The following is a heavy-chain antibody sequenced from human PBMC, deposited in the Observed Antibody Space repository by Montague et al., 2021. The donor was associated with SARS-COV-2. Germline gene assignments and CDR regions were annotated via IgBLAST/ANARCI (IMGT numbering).Heavy chain of an antibody. CDR2: IYYSGST. CDR1: GGSISSYY. J-gene: IGHJ3*02. D-gene: IGHD5-18*01. Sequence: SETLSLTCTVSGGSISSYYWSWIRQPPGEGLEWIGYIYYSGSTNYNPSLKSRVTITLDTSKNQFSLKLNSVTAADTAVDYCARGSNGPDAFDIWGQGTMVTVSS. V-gene: IGHV4-59*01. CDR3: ARGSNGPDAFDI.